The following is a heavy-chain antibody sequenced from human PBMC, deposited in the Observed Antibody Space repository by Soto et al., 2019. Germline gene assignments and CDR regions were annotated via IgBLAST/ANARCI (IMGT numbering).Heavy chain of an antibody. Sequence: GESLKISCKTSGYSFTSYWIGWVRQMPGKGMEWMGNIYPYDSDTRYSPSFQGQVTISADTSITAAYLQWSGLRASDTAMYFCARHLVGSTRGNFDYWGQGTLVTVSS. CDR1: GYSFTSYW. V-gene: IGHV5-51*01. CDR3: ARHLVGSTRGNFDY. D-gene: IGHD2-2*01. J-gene: IGHJ4*01. CDR2: IYPYDSDT.